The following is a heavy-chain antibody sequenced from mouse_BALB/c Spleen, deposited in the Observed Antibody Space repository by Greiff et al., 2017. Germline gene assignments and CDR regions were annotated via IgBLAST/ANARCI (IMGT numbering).Heavy chain of an antibody. Sequence: VQLQQPGAELVKPGASVKLSCKASGYTFTSYWMHWVKQRPGQGLEWIGEINPSNGRTNYNEKFKSKATLTVDKSSSTAYMQLSSLTSEDSAVYYCARENDYDVWGQGTLVTVYA. V-gene: IGHV1S81*02. D-gene: IGHD2-4*01. CDR1: GYTFTSYW. J-gene: IGHJ3*01. CDR3: ARENDYDV. CDR2: INPSNGRT.